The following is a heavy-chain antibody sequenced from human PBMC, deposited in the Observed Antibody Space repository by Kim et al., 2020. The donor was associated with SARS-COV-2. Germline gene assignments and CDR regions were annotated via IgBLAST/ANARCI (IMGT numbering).Heavy chain of an antibody. V-gene: IGHV4-34*01. J-gene: IGHJ4*02. D-gene: IGHD6-25*01. CDR2: ST. CDR3: ARGGGGEFDY. Sequence: STNNNPSLKSGVTISVDTSKNQFSLKLSSVTAADTAVYYCARGGGGEFDYWGQGTLVTVSS.